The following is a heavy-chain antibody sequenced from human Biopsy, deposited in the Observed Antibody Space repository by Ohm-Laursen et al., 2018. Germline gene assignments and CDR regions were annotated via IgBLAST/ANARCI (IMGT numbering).Heavy chain of an antibody. CDR2: ISNSGNT. CDR1: GDSINSSY. J-gene: IGHJ4*02. Sequence: GTLSLTCTVSGDSINSSYWSWIRQAPGKGLEWIGFISNSGNTNYNPSLKSRVTISADTSKNQFSLKLGSVTVADTAVFYCAKRGSGGRSFDYWGQGSLVTVSS. V-gene: IGHV4-59*08. D-gene: IGHD2-15*01. CDR3: AKRGSGGRSFDY.